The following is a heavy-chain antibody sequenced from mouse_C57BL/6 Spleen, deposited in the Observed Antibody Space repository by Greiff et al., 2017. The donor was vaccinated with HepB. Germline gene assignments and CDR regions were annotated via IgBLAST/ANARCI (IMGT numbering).Heavy chain of an antibody. Sequence: QVQLQHPGAELVKPGASVKMSCKASGYTFTSYWITWVKQRPGQGLEWIGDIYPGSGSTNYNEKFKSKATLTVDTSSSTAYMQLSSLTSEDSAVYYCARAFLYYGSADYWGQGTTLTVSS. CDR1: GYTFTSYW. J-gene: IGHJ2*01. CDR2: IYPGSGST. D-gene: IGHD1-1*01. V-gene: IGHV1-55*01. CDR3: ARAFLYYGSADY.